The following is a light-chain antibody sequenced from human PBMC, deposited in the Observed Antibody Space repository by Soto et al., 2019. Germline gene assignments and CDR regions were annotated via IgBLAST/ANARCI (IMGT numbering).Light chain of an antibody. J-gene: IGKJ4*01. V-gene: IGKV3-15*01. Sequence: EKVMTQSPAALSVSPGERATLSCRASQSVNSNLAWYQRKPGQAPRLLLYGESTRATGIPARFSGSASGTEFTLTISSLQSEDSAVYYCQQYNDWPLTFGGGTKVEIK. CDR2: GES. CDR1: QSVNSN. CDR3: QQYNDWPLT.